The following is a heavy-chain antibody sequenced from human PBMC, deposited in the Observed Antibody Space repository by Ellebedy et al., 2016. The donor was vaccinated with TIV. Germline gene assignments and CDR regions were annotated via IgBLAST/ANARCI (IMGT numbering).Heavy chain of an antibody. CDR2: ISSNGGST. CDR3: VSDAFDI. CDR1: GFTFSSSA. J-gene: IGHJ3*02. Sequence: GGSLRLSXSASGFTFSSSAMHWVRPAPGKGLESVSAISSNGGSTYYADSVKGRFTISRDNSKNTLYLQMSSLRAEDTAVYYCVSDAFDIWGQGTMVTVSS. V-gene: IGHV3-64D*06.